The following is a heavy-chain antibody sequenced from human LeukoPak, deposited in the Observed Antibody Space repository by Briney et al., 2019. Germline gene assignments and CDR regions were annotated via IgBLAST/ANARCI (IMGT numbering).Heavy chain of an antibody. CDR2: IKSKSDGGTI. V-gene: IGHV3-15*01. Sequence: GGSLSLSCVGSGFPFSDAWMSWVRQAPGKGLEWVGRIKSKSDGGTIDYAAPVKGRFTIPRDDSRNTLYLQMNSLKTEDTAVYYCTTRRQDGWWGQGTLVTVS. CDR1: GFPFSDAW. J-gene: IGHJ4*02. D-gene: IGHD2-15*01. CDR3: TTRRQDGW.